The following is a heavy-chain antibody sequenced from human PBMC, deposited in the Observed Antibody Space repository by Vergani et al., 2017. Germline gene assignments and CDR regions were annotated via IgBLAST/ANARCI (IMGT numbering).Heavy chain of an antibody. CDR3: ASSSSWYQGRFDY. D-gene: IGHD6-13*01. V-gene: IGHV4-59*01. J-gene: IGHJ4*02. CDR1: GGSISSYY. CDR2: IYYSGST. Sequence: QVQLQESGPGLVKPSETLSLTCTVSGGSISSYYWSWIRQPPGKGLEWIGYIYYSGSTNYNPSLKSRVTISVDTSKNQFSLKLSSVTAADTAVYYCASSSSWYQGRFDYWGQGTLVGVSS.